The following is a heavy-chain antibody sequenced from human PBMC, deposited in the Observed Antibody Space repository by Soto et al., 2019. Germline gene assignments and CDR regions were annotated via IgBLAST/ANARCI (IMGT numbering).Heavy chain of an antibody. Sequence: SLRLSCAASGFTFSSYGMQWVRKAPGKGLEWVAFIWHDGGNKFYAESVKGRFTISRDNSKNTLYLQMTSLSAEDTAMYYCARDGDVNTGFGKDYWGQGTLVTVSS. J-gene: IGHJ4*02. CDR1: GFTFSSYG. CDR3: ARDGDVNTGFGKDY. CDR2: IWHDGGNK. D-gene: IGHD3-16*01. V-gene: IGHV3-33*01.